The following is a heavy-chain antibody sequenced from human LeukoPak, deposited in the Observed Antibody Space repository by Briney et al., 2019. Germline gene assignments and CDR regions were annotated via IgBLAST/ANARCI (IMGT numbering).Heavy chain of an antibody. J-gene: IGHJ4*02. V-gene: IGHV3-30*03. Sequence: GGSLRLSCAASGFTFSSCGMHWVRQAPGKGLEWVAVISYDGSNKYYADSVKGRFTISRDNSKNTLYLQMNSLRAEDTAVYYCVRAYLIPAGYCSSCLGDFDYWGQGTLVTVSS. D-gene: IGHD2-2*01. CDR3: VRAYLIPAGYCSSCLGDFDY. CDR1: GFTFSSCG. CDR2: ISYDGSNK.